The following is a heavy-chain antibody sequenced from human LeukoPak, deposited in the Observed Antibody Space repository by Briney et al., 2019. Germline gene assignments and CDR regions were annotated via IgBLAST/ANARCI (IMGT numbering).Heavy chain of an antibody. J-gene: IGHJ6*03. D-gene: IGHD3-3*01. Sequence: ASVKVSCKVSGYTLTELSMHWVRQAPGKGLEWMGGFDPEDGETIYAQKFQGRVTMTEDTSTDTAYMELSSLGSEDTAVYYCATPIFGTQLYYMDVWGKGTTVTVSS. CDR1: GYTLTELS. V-gene: IGHV1-24*01. CDR3: ATPIFGTQLYYMDV. CDR2: FDPEDGET.